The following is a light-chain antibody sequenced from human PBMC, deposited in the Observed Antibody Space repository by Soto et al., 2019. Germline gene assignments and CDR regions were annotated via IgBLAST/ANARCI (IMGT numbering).Light chain of an antibody. CDR2: GAS. J-gene: IGKJ1*01. CDR1: QSISSTF. Sequence: EIVLTQSPGTLSLSPGERVTLSGRASQSISSTFLAWYQHKPGQAPRVIIYGASRRATGIPDRFSGSGSGTDFTLTISRLEPEDFALYYCQQDYSSWTFGQGTKGE. CDR3: QQDYSSWT. V-gene: IGKV3-20*01.